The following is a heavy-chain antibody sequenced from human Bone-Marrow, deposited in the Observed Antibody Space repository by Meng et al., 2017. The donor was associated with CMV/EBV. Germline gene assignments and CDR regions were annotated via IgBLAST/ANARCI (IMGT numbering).Heavy chain of an antibody. V-gene: IGHV3-64*07. CDR2: ITSDGGSL. Sequence: EVQLVESGGGVVQPGGSLRLSCTALGFTFSSYAMHWVRQAPGKGLEYVSGITSDGGSLYFADSVKGRFTISRDNSKNTLYLQMGSLRAEDMAVYYCARDTFDNTGYFRGLFEYWGQGSLVTVSS. CDR1: GFTFSSYA. J-gene: IGHJ4*02. CDR3: ARDTFDNTGYFRGLFEY. D-gene: IGHD3-22*01.